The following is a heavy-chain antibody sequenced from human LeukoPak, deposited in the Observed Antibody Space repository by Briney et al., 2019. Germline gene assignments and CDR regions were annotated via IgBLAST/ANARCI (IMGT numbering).Heavy chain of an antibody. CDR3: TTDPIRDKMATNSAKVDY. CDR1: GFTFSNAW. Sequence: GGSLRLSCAASGFTFSNAWMSWVRQAPGKGLEWVGRIKSKTDGGTTDYAAPVKGRFTISRDDSKNTLYLQMNSLKTEDTAVYYCTTDPIRDKMATNSAKVDYWGQGTLVTVSS. J-gene: IGHJ4*02. V-gene: IGHV3-15*01. CDR2: IKSKTDGGTT. D-gene: IGHD5-24*01.